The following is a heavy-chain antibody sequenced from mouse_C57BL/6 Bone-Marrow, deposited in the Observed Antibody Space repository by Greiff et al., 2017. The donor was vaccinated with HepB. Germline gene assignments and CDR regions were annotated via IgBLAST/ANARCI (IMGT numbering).Heavy chain of an antibody. V-gene: IGHV1-80*01. Sequence: VQLQQSGAELVKPGASVKISCKASGYAFSSYWMNWVKQRPGKGLEWIGQIYPGDGDTNYNGKFKGKATLTADKSSSTAYMQLSSLTSEDSAVYFCARDRYYGSSPWYFDVWGTGTTVTVSS. CDR3: ARDRYYGSSPWYFDV. CDR1: GYAFSSYW. D-gene: IGHD1-1*01. J-gene: IGHJ1*03. CDR2: IYPGDGDT.